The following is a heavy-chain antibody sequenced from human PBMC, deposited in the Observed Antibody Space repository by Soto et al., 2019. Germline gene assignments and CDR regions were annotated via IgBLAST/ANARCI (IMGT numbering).Heavy chain of an antibody. V-gene: IGHV4-30-2*01. CDR2: INHLETT. J-gene: IGHJ4*02. Sequence: SETLSLACTVSGASITFGGYSWSWIRQTPGKGLEWIGYINHLETTFYNPSFESRLTLSIDRAKNQFSLKLHSMSAADRAVYFCARGGGSDSFDYWGQGILVTVSS. CDR1: GASITFGGYS. D-gene: IGHD1-26*01. CDR3: ARGGGSDSFDY.